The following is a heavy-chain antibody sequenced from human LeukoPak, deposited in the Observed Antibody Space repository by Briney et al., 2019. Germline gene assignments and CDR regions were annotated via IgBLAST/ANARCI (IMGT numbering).Heavy chain of an antibody. Sequence: GGSLRLSCAASGFTFSDYTIHWVRQAPGKRLQSVSAITSNGAYTHYADTVKGRFTISRDNSRNAVFLQMGGLRIEDMAVYYCARVKMGATVSDYYYYYMDVWGKGTTVTVSS. CDR1: GFTFSDYT. J-gene: IGHJ6*03. CDR3: ARVKMGATVSDYYYYYMDV. V-gene: IGHV3-64*02. D-gene: IGHD1-26*01. CDR2: ITSNGAYT.